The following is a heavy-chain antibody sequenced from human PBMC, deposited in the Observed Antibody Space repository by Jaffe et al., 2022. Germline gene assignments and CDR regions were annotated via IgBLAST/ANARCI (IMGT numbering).Heavy chain of an antibody. V-gene: IGHV3-48*01. J-gene: IGHJ3*02. D-gene: IGHD4-17*01. CDR1: GFTFSSYS. CDR3: ASTNDDYGDSHAFDI. CDR2: ISSSSSTI. Sequence: EVQLVESGGGLVQPGGSLRLSCAASGFTFSSYSMNWVRQAPGKGLEWVSYISSSSSTIYYADSVKGRFTISRDNAKNSLYLQMNSLRAEDTAVYYCASTNDDYGDSHAFDIWGQGTMVTVSS.